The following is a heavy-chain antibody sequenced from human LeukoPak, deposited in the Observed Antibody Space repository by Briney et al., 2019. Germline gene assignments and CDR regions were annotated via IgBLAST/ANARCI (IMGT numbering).Heavy chain of an antibody. CDR1: GYSISSGYY. D-gene: IGHD5-18*01. CDR3: ARAVDTAMVFDYYYYYYMDV. Sequence: SETLSLTCAVSGYSISSGYYWGWIRQPPGKGLEWIGSIYHSGSTYYNPSLKSRVTIPVDTSTNQFSLKLSSVTAADTAVYYCARAVDTAMVFDYYYYYYMDVWGKGTTVTVSS. V-gene: IGHV4-38-2*01. CDR2: IYHSGST. J-gene: IGHJ6*03.